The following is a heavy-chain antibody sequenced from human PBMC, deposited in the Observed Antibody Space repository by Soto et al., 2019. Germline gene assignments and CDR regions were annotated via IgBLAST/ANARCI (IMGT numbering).Heavy chain of an antibody. CDR3: AHSWEMIYGDYDPYYYGMDV. CDR2: IYWNDDK. Sequence: QITLKESGPTLVNPTQTLTLTCTFSGFSLSTSGVGVGWIRQPPGKALEWLALIYWNDDKRYSPSLKSRLTITKDTSKNQVVLTMTNMDPVDTATYYCAHSWEMIYGDYDPYYYGMDVWGQGTTVTVSS. V-gene: IGHV2-5*01. CDR1: GFSLSTSGVG. J-gene: IGHJ6*02. D-gene: IGHD4-17*01.